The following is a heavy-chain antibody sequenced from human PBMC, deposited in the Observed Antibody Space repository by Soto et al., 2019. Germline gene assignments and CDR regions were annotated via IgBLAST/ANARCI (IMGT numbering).Heavy chain of an antibody. V-gene: IGHV3-23*01. J-gene: IGHJ4*02. CDR1: GFTFSSYT. CDR2: ISSSGGST. CDR3: AGGWGDY. D-gene: IGHD6-19*01. Sequence: VQLLESGGGLVQPGGSLRLSCAASGFTFSSYTMSWVRQGPGKGLEWVSGISSSGGSTVYADPVKGRFTITRDSFQTAPCLHRTGLGAEGTAVYCGAGGWGDYWGQGTPVTVSS.